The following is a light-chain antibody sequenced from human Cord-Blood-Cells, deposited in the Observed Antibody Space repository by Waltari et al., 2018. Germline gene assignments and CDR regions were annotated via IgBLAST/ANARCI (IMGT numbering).Light chain of an antibody. J-gene: IGKJ1*01. CDR1: QDISNY. CDR2: DAS. V-gene: IGKV1-33*01. CDR3: QQYDNLPRT. Sequence: DIQMTQSPSSLSASVGDRVTIACQAGQDISNYLNWYHQKPGKAPKLLIYDASNLETGVPSRFSGSGSGTDFTFTISSLQPEDIATYYCQQYDNLPRTFGQGTKVEIK.